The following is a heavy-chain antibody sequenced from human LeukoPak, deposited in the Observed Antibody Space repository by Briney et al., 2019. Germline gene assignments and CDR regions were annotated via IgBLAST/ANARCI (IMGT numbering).Heavy chain of an antibody. Sequence: ASVKVSCKVSGYTLTELSMHWVRQAPGKGLEWMGGFDPEDGETIYAQKFQGRVTMTEDTSTDTAYMELSSLRSEDTAAYYCATYGHPGPYYYYYGMDVWGQGTTVTVSS. CDR3: ATYGHPGPYYYYYGMDV. D-gene: IGHD3-10*01. V-gene: IGHV1-24*01. J-gene: IGHJ6*02. CDR2: FDPEDGET. CDR1: GYTLTELS.